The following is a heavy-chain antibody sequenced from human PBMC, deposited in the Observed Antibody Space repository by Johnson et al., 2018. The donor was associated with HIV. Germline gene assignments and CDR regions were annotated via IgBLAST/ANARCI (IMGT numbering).Heavy chain of an antibody. Sequence: VQLVESGGGVVRPGGSLRLSCAASGFTFDDYGMSWVRQAPGKGLEWVSGINWNGGSTGYADSVKGRFTISRDNATNSLYLQMNALRAEDTAVYYCAISVPRPGWGDAFDIWGQGTMVTVSS. CDR1: GFTFDDYG. CDR3: AISVPRPGWGDAFDI. D-gene: IGHD3-16*01. J-gene: IGHJ3*02. CDR2: INWNGGST. V-gene: IGHV3-20*04.